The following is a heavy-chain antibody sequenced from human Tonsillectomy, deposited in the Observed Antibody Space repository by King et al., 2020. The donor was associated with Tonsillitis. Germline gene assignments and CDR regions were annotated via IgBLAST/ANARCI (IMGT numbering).Heavy chain of an antibody. CDR3: ARSDFWSGYYNF. V-gene: IGHV4-4*07. CDR1: GGSISGYY. CDR2: IYTSRST. J-gene: IGHJ4*02. Sequence: QLQESGPGLVKPSEALSLTCTVSGGSISGYYWSWIRQPAGKGLEWIGRIYTSRSTNYNPSLTSRVTMSVDTSKNQFSLKLSSVTAADTAVYYCARSDFWSGYYNFWGQGTLVTVSS. D-gene: IGHD3-3*01.